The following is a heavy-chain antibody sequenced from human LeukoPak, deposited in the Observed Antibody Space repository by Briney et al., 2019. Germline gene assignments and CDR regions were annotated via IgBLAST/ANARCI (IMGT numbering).Heavy chain of an antibody. J-gene: IGHJ5*01. CDR3: ARGRQYCSGGSCYSWFDY. V-gene: IGHV4-34*01. CDR2: INHSGST. Sequence: SETLSLTCAVYGGSFSGYYWSWIRQPPGKGLEWIGEINHSGSTNYNPSLKSRVTISVDTSKNQFSLNLSSVTAADTAVYYCARGRQYCSGGSCYSWFDYWGQGTLVTVSS. D-gene: IGHD2-15*01. CDR1: GGSFSGYY.